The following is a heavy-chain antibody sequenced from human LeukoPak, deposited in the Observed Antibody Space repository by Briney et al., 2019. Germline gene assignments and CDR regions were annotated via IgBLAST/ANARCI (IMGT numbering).Heavy chain of an antibody. D-gene: IGHD3-22*01. Sequence: GGSLRLSCAASGFTFGSYAMSWVRQAPGKGLEWVSGISTSGGTTSYAESVKGRFTVSRDNPRNTLYMEMNSLRDEDTAVYYCAVMHRYYDGSGYWVQWGQGALVTVSS. CDR2: ISTSGGTT. J-gene: IGHJ4*02. CDR3: AVMHRYYDGSGYWVQ. V-gene: IGHV3-23*01. CDR1: GFTFGSYA.